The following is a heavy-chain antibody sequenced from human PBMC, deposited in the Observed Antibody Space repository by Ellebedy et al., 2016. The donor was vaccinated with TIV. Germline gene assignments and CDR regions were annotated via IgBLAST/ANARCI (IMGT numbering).Heavy chain of an antibody. CDR2: ILYDGSDN. Sequence: GGSLRLSXTASGFTFRSYGMHWVRQAPGKGLEWVAGILYDGSDNHYADSVKGRFTISRDNSENTLYLQMNSLRAEDTAVYYCAREKYASSWFGYYYYMDVWGKGTTVTVSS. J-gene: IGHJ6*03. V-gene: IGHV3-33*01. CDR1: GFTFRSYG. CDR3: AREKYASSWFGYYYYMDV. D-gene: IGHD6-13*01.